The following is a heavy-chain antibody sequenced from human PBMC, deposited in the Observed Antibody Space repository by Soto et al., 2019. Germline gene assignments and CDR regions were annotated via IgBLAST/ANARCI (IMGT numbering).Heavy chain of an antibody. J-gene: IGHJ6*02. CDR2: IKQDGGEE. D-gene: IGHD3-16*01. CDR3: ARDRRTSWGAQKYGMDV. V-gene: IGHV3-7*03. Sequence: VQVVESGGGVIQPGGSLRLSCAASGFTFSTYWMSWVRQAPGKGLEWVANIKQDGGEENYVDSVKGRFTISRDNAKNYLYLQMNSMRVADTAMYYCARDRRTSWGAQKYGMDVWGQGTAVTVSS. CDR1: GFTFSTYW.